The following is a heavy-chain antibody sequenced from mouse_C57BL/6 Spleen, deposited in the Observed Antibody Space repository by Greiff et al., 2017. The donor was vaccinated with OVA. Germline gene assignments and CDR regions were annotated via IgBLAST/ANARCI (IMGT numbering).Heavy chain of an antibody. CDR2: IYPSDSET. J-gene: IGHJ2*01. CDR1: GYTFTSYW. CDR3: ARSLYYSNYFLDY. Sequence: VKLKQPGAELVRPGSSVKLSCKASGYTFTSYWMDWVKQRPGQGLEWIGNIYPSDSETHYNQKFKDKATLTVDKSSSTAYMQLSSLTSEDSAVYYCARSLYYSNYFLDYWGQGTTLTVSS. D-gene: IGHD2-5*01. V-gene: IGHV1-61*01.